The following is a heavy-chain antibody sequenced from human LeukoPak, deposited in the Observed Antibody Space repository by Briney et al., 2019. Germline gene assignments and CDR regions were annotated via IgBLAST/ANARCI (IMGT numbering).Heavy chain of an antibody. V-gene: IGHV4-59*01. CDR3: AREENDSSGYVY. J-gene: IGHJ4*02. CDR2: IYYSGST. D-gene: IGHD3-22*01. Sequence: PSETLSLTCAVYGGSFSGYYWSWIRQPPGKGLEWIGYIYYSGSTNYNPSLKSRVTISVDTSKNQFSLKLSSVTAADTAVYYCAREENDSSGYVYWGQGTLVTVSS. CDR1: GGSFSGYY.